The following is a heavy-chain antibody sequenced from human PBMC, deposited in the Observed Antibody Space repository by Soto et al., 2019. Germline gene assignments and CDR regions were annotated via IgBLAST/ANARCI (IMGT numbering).Heavy chain of an antibody. V-gene: IGHV3-30-3*01. D-gene: IGHD3-3*01. J-gene: IGHJ4*02. CDR3: ARDSEWYTTNFDY. CDR2: ISYDGSNK. CDR1: GFTFSSYA. Sequence: VQLVESGGGVVQPGRSLRLSCAASGFTFSSYAMHWVRQAPGKGLEWVAVISYDGSNKYYADSVKGRFTISRDNSKNTLYLQMNSLRAEDTAVYYCARDSEWYTTNFDYWGQGTLVTVSS.